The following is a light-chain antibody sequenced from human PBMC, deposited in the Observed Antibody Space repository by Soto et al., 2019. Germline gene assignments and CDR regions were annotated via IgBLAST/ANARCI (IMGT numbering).Light chain of an antibody. Sequence: EVVLTHSPATLSVSPGEIVTLSCRASQSVGSNLAWFQQKPGQAPRLLMYAASTRPTSIAARFSGSGSGTDFILTITSLQSEDSGVYFCQQYHNWPPITFGHGTRLEIK. J-gene: IGKJ5*01. CDR1: QSVGSN. CDR2: AAS. CDR3: QQYHNWPPIT. V-gene: IGKV3-15*01.